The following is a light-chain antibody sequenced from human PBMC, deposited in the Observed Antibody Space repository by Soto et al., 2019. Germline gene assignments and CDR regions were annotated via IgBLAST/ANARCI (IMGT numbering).Light chain of an antibody. CDR3: AKWGGNPGVHV. V-gene: IGLV1-47*01. CDR1: NSRSGSNY. Sequence: QSVLPQPPSASGTPGQRVTISCSTTNSRSGSNYVYWYQQLPGAAPKLLIYRNDQRPSGVPDRFSASKSGTSASLAISGLPAEDEADYFWAKWGGNPGVHVLGSGTKVTVL. CDR2: RND. J-gene: IGLJ1*01.